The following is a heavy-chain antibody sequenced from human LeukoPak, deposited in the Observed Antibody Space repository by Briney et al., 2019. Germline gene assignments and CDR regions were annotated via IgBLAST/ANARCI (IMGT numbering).Heavy chain of an antibody. J-gene: IGHJ4*02. CDR2: ISYEGNNK. V-gene: IGHV3-30*18. D-gene: IGHD4-17*01. Sequence: GRSLRLSCAASGFTFSNYDMHWVRQAPGKGLEWVAVISYEGNNKYYADSVKGRFTISRDNSKNTLYVQMNSLRAEDTAVYYCAKSVTAVTTAPLDYWGQGTLVTVSS. CDR3: AKSVTAVTTAPLDY. CDR1: GFTFSNYD.